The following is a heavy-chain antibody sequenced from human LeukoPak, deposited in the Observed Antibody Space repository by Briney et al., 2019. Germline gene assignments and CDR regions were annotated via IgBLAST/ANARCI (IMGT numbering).Heavy chain of an antibody. CDR3: AKVTDNWNDESQ. Sequence: GGSLRLSCSASGFTFSSYAMHWVRQAPGKGLEYVSAISSNGGSTYYANSVKGRFTISRDNSKNTLYLQMSSLRAEDTAVYYCAKVTDNWNDESQWGQGTLVTVSS. V-gene: IGHV3-64D*06. CDR2: ISSNGGST. J-gene: IGHJ4*02. CDR1: GFTFSSYA. D-gene: IGHD1-20*01.